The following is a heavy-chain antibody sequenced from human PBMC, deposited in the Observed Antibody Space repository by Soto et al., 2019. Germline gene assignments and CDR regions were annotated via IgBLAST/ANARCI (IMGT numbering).Heavy chain of an antibody. CDR1: GGSISSGGYS. Sequence: QLQLQESGSGLVKPSHTMSLTCAVSGGSISSGGYSCNGIRQPRGKGLEWIGYIYHSGSAYYNSSLKSRVTILVDRSKEQFSLNLSSVTAADTAVYYCARGVTTVTTFDYWGQVTLVTVSS. CDR3: ARGVTTVTTFDY. J-gene: IGHJ4*02. CDR2: IYHSGSA. V-gene: IGHV4-30-2*01. D-gene: IGHD4-17*01.